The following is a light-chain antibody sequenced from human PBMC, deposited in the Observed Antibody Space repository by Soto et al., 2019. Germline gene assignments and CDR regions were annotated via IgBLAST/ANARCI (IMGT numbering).Light chain of an antibody. J-gene: IGKJ1*01. CDR1: QSVSSN. CDR2: GAS. Sequence: EIVMTQSPGTLSVSPGARATLSCSASQSVSSNLAWYQQKPGQAPRLLIYGASTRTTGIPARFGGSGSETEFTLPISSLQSEDFADYYCQQFYNWPRTFGQGTKVEIK. CDR3: QQFYNWPRT. V-gene: IGKV3-15*01.